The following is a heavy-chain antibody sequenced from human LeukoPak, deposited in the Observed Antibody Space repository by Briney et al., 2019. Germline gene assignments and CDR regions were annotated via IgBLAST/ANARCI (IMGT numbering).Heavy chain of an antibody. CDR1: GFTFTNFA. D-gene: IGHD1-26*01. CDR3: AKDRGSYYFDY. J-gene: IGHJ4*02. Sequence: GGSLRLSCVASGFTFTNFALHWVRQAPGKGLEWVAVISYDGSNKYYADSVKGRFTISRDNSKNTLYLQMNSLRAEDTAVYYCAKDRGSYYFDYWGQGTLVTVSS. V-gene: IGHV3-30*04. CDR2: ISYDGSNK.